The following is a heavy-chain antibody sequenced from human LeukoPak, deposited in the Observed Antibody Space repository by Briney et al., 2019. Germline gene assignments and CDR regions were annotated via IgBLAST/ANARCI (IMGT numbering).Heavy chain of an antibody. V-gene: IGHV1-2*06. CDR3: ARDQGSSWSKRGLYFQH. CDR1: GYTFTGYY. CDR2: INPNSGGT. J-gene: IGHJ1*01. Sequence: GASVKVSCKASGYTFTGYYMHWVRQAPGQGLEWMGRINPNSGGTNYAQKFQGRVTMTRDTSISTAYMELSRLRSDDTAVYYCARDQGSSWSKRGLYFQHWGQGTLVTVSS. D-gene: IGHD6-13*01.